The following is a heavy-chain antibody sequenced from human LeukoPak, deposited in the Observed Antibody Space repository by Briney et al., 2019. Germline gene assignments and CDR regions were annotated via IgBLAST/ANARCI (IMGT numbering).Heavy chain of an antibody. CDR3: ARVSGPLRFGPNDY. V-gene: IGHV1-18*01. CDR1: GYRYTSYG. CDR2: ISAYNGNT. D-gene: IGHD5-12*01. Sequence: ASVKVSCKASGYRYTSYGISWVRQAPGQGLEWMGWISAYNGNTNYEQKVQGRVTMTTDTSTSTAYMELRSLRTDDTAVYYCARVSGPLRFGPNDYWGQGTQVTVSS. J-gene: IGHJ4*02.